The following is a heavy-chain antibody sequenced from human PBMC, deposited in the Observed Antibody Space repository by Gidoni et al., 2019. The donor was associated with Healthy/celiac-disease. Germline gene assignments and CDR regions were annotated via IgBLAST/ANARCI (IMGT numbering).Heavy chain of an antibody. CDR3: ARAYCGGDCLYYFDY. Sequence: QVQLVQSGAEVKKHGSSVKVSCKASGGTFSSYAISWVRQAPGQGLEWMGRIIPILGIATYAQKFQGRVTITADKSTSTAYMELSSLRSEDTAVYYCARAYCGGDCLYYFDYWGQGTLVTVSS. D-gene: IGHD2-21*02. CDR2: IIPILGIA. CDR1: GGTFSSYA. V-gene: IGHV1-69*09. J-gene: IGHJ4*02.